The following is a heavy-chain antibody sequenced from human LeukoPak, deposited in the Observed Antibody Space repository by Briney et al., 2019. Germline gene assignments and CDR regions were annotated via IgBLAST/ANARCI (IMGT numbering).Heavy chain of an antibody. CDR1: GGSISSYY. V-gene: IGHV4-59*08. D-gene: IGHD6-13*01. J-gene: IGHJ4*02. CDR2: INYSGST. Sequence: SETLSLTCTVSGGSISSYYWSWIRQPPGKGLEWIGYINYSGSTNYNPSLKSRVTISLDTSKSQFSLKLSSVTAADTAVYYCARHASGSSWFSYFDYWGQGTLVTVSS. CDR3: ARHASGSSWFSYFDY.